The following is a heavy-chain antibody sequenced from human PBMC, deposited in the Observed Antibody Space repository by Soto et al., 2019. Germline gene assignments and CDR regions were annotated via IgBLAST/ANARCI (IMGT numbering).Heavy chain of an antibody. J-gene: IGHJ4*02. CDR2: ISSSSSTI. Sequence: EVQLVESGGGLVQPGGSLGLSCAASGFTFSDYSMNWVRQAPGKGLEWVSYISSSSSTIYYADSVKGRFTISRDNAKKSLYLQMNSLRAEDTAVYYCARFSSGMEYWGQGILVTVSS. CDR1: GFTFSDYS. V-gene: IGHV3-48*01. D-gene: IGHD6-19*01. CDR3: ARFSSGMEY.